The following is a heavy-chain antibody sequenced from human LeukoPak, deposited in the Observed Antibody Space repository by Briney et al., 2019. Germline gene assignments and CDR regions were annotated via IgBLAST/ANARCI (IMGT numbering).Heavy chain of an antibody. J-gene: IGHJ4*02. CDR2: ICYDGSSK. V-gene: IGHV3-33*06. CDR1: GFTFSSYG. Sequence: PGRSLRVSCAASGFTFSSYGMHWVRQAPGKGLEWVAVICYDGSSKYYADSVKGRFTISRDNSRNTLYLQMNSLRAEDTAVYYCAKALIPWDTAMVKGYWGQGALVTVA. CDR3: AKALIPWDTAMVKGY. D-gene: IGHD5-18*01.